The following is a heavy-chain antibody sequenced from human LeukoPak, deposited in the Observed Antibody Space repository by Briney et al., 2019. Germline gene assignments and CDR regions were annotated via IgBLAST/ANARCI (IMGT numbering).Heavy chain of an antibody. CDR3: SRDRGYCTNGVCYSLFDY. CDR1: GYTFTIYY. J-gene: IGHJ4*02. D-gene: IGHD2-8*01. CDR2: INPSGGST. Sequence: GASVKVSCKTSGYTFTIYYIHWVRQAPGQGLEWVGGINPSGGSTSYAQEYQGRVTMTRDMSTTTVYMELSSLRSEDTAVYYCSRDRGYCTNGVCYSLFDYWGQGTLVTVSS. V-gene: IGHV1-46*01.